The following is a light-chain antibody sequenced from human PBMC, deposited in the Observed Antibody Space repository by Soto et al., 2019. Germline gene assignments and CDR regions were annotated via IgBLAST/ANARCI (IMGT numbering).Light chain of an antibody. Sequence: DVVMTQSPLSLPVTLGQPASISCSSSQSLVYSDGNTYLNWFHQRPGQSPRRLIYKVSNRDSGVPDTFSGSGSGTDFTLQISRGEAEIVGVYSCMQGTNWPLTFGGVTKVEI. CDR1: QSLVYSDGNTY. J-gene: IGKJ4*01. CDR2: KVS. CDR3: MQGTNWPLT. V-gene: IGKV2-30*01.